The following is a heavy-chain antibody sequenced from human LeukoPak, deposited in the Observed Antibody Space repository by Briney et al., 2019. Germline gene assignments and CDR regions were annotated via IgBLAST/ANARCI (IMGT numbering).Heavy chain of an antibody. J-gene: IGHJ4*02. CDR2: INPNSGGT. CDR3: VRDLHYYGSGSYYHPLHYFDY. CDR1: GYTFTGYY. V-gene: IGHV1-2*02. Sequence: ASVKVSCKASGYTFTGYYMHWVRQAPGQGLEWMGWINPNSGGTNYAQKFQGRVTMTRDTSISTAYMELSRLRSDDTAVYYCVRDLHYYGSGSYYHPLHYFDYWGQGTLVTVSS. D-gene: IGHD3-10*01.